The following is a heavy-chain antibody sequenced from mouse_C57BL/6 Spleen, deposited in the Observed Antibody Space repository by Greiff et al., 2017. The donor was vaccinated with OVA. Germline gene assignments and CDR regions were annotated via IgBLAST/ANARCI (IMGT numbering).Heavy chain of an antibody. J-gene: IGHJ1*03. D-gene: IGHD4-1*01. CDR1: GYTFTSYW. CDR3: ARGLGPDYWYFDV. V-gene: IGHV1-61*01. CDR2: IYPSDSET. Sequence: VQLHQPGAELVRPGSSVKLSCKASGYTFTSYWMDWVKQRPGQGLEWIGNIYPSDSETHYNQKFKDKATLTVDKSSSTAYMQLSSLTSEDSAVYYCARGLGPDYWYFDVWGTGTTVTVSS.